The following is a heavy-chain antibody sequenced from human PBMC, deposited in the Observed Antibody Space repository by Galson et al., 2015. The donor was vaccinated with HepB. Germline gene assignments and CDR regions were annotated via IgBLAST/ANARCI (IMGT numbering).Heavy chain of an antibody. CDR3: ARTPSFCGGDCYQDYDAFDI. CDR2: IDPSDSYT. J-gene: IGHJ3*02. D-gene: IGHD2-21*02. V-gene: IGHV5-10-1*01. CDR1: GYSFTSYW. Sequence: QSGAEVKKPGESLRISCTGSGYSFTSYWISWVRQMPGKGLEWMGRIDPSDSYTNYSPSFQGHVTISADKSISTAYLQWSSLKASDTAMYYCARTPSFCGGDCYQDYDAFDIWGQGTMVTVSS.